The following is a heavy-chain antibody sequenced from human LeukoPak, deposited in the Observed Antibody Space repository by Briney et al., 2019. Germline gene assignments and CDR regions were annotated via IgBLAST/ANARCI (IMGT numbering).Heavy chain of an antibody. J-gene: IGHJ6*02. Sequence: GGSLRLSCAASGFTFSSYAMSWVRQAPGKGLEWVSAISGSGGSTYYADSVKGRFTISRDNAKNSLYLQMNSLRAEDTAVYYCARLRYYAMDVWGQGTTVTASS. CDR1: GFTFSSYA. CDR2: ISGSGGST. V-gene: IGHV3-23*01. CDR3: ARLRYYAMDV.